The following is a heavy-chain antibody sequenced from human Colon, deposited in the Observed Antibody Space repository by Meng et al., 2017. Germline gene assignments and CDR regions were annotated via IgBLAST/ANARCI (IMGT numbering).Heavy chain of an antibody. J-gene: IGHJ6*02. V-gene: IGHV3-23*01. Sequence: GESLKISCAASGFTFSSYAMSWVRQAPGKGLEWVSANSGSGGSTYYAGSVKGRFTISRDNSKNTLYLQMNSLRAEDTAVYYCAKAEPDNYYYYYGMDVWGQGTTVTVSS. CDR1: GFTFSSYA. D-gene: IGHD1-14*01. CDR3: AKAEPDNYYYYYGMDV. CDR2: NSGSGGST.